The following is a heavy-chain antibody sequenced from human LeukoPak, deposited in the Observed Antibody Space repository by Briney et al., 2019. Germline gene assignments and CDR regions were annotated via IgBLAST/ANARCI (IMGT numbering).Heavy chain of an antibody. CDR3: ARQGLYVDIFFNMDV. CDR1: GGSISSYY. Sequence: PSETLSLTCTVSGGSISSYYWSWIRQPPGKGLEWIGYIYFSGSTYYNPSLKSRVTISVDTSKNQFSLKLSSVTAADTAVYYCARQGLYVDIFFNMDVWGKGTTVTISS. V-gene: IGHV4-59*08. CDR2: IYFSGST. D-gene: IGHD2-8*01. J-gene: IGHJ6*03.